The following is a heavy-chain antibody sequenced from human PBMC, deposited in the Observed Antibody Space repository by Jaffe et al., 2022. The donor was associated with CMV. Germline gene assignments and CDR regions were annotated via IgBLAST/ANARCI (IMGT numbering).Heavy chain of an antibody. D-gene: IGHD6-19*01. CDR3: TRSGRPGGWDYYYYYGMDV. J-gene: IGHJ6*02. CDR2: IRSKAYGGTT. V-gene: IGHV3-49*05. Sequence: EVQLVESGGGLVKPGRSLRLSCTASGFTFGDYAMSWFRQAPGKGLEWVGFIRSKAYGGTTEYAASVKGRFTISRDDSKSIAYLQMNSLKTEDTAVYYCTRSGRPGGWDYYYYYGMDVWGQGTTVTVSS. CDR1: GFTFGDYA.